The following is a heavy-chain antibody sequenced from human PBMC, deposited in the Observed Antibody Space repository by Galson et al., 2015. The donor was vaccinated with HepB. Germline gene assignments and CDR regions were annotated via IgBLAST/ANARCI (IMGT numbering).Heavy chain of an antibody. Sequence: SVKVSCKASGYTFPSYDITWVRQAPGQGLEWMGWISGYNGYTKYAQKFQGRVSMTTDTSTSTAYMEVRNLRSDDTAVYYCARARATDFDYWGQGTLVTVSS. CDR1: GYTFPSYD. CDR3: ARARATDFDY. V-gene: IGHV1-18*01. J-gene: IGHJ4*02. D-gene: IGHD5-12*01. CDR2: ISGYNGYT.